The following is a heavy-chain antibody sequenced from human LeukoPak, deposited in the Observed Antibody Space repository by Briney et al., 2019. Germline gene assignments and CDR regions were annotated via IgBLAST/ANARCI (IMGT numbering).Heavy chain of an antibody. CDR3: ASQPYDSSGYLDYYYYMDV. J-gene: IGHJ6*03. D-gene: IGHD3-22*01. CDR1: GITFSDAW. V-gene: IGHV3-23*01. CDR2: ISGSGGST. Sequence: TGGSLRLSCEASGITFSDAWMSWVRQAPGKGLEWVSAISGSGGSTYYADSVKGRFTISRDNSKNTLYLQMNSLRAEDTAVYYCASQPYDSSGYLDYYYYMDVWGKGTTVTISS.